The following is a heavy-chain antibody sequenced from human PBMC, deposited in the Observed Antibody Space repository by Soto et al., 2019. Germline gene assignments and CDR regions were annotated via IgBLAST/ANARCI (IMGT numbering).Heavy chain of an antibody. V-gene: IGHV1-69*02. CDR3: ARSIMITFGGVIVDATGFDY. Sequence: QVQLVQSGAEVKKPGSSVKVSCKASGGTFSSYTISWVRQAPGRGLEWMGRIIPILGIANYAQKFEGRVKTTADKYTSTADMELSSLRSEDTAVYYCARSIMITFGGVIVDATGFDYWGQGTLVTVSS. J-gene: IGHJ4*02. CDR1: GGTFSSYT. CDR2: IIPILGIA. D-gene: IGHD3-16*02.